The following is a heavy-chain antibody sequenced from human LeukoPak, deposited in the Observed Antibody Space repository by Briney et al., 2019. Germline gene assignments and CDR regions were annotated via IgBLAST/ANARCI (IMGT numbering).Heavy chain of an antibody. CDR3: ARDAYSSGWFDY. V-gene: IGHV4-39*07. CDR2: IFYSGST. CDR1: GGSISTSNYY. D-gene: IGHD6-19*01. J-gene: IGHJ4*02. Sequence: SETLSLTCTVSGGSISTSNYYWGWIRQPPGKGLEWIGNIFYSGSTYYSPSLRSRVTISLDTSRNQFSLKLNSVTPEDTAVYYCARDAYSSGWFDYWGQGTLVTVSS.